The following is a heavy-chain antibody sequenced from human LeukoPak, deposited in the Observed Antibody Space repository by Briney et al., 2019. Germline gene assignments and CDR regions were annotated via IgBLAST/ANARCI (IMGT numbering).Heavy chain of an antibody. Sequence: ASVKVSCKGSGYTFTRYTMNWVRQAPGQGLEWMGWINTNTGNPTYAQGFTGRFVFSLDTSVSTAYLQISSLKAEDTAVYYCARDTMINYFDYWGQGTLVTVSS. D-gene: IGHD3-22*01. V-gene: IGHV7-4-1*02. CDR3: ARDTMINYFDY. CDR1: GYTFTRYT. J-gene: IGHJ4*02. CDR2: INTNTGNP.